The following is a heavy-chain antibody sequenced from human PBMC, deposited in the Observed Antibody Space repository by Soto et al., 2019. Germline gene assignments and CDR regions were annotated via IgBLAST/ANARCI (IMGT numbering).Heavy chain of an antibody. D-gene: IGHD2-2*01. Sequence: VQLVESGGGLVQPGSSLRLSCAASGFTCSSYAMHWVRQAPGKGLEWVAVISYDGSNKYYADSVKGRFTISRDNSKNTLYLQMNSLSPEDTAVYYCARGPSSLTRFDYWGQGSMVTVSS. V-gene: IGHV3-30-3*01. CDR1: GFTCSSYA. CDR3: ARGPSSLTRFDY. J-gene: IGHJ4*02. CDR2: ISYDGSNK.